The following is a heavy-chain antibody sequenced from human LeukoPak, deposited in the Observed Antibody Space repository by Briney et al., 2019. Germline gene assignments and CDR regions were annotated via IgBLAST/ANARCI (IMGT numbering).Heavy chain of an antibody. V-gene: IGHV3-30-3*01. CDR1: GFTVSSNY. CDR2: ISYDGSNK. J-gene: IGHJ4*02. CDR3: AREREIDY. Sequence: GGSLRLSCAASGFTVSSNYMSWVRQAPGKGLEWVAVISYDGSNKYYADSVKGRFTISRDNSKNTLYLQMNSLRAEDTAVYYCAREREIDYWGQGTLVTVSS.